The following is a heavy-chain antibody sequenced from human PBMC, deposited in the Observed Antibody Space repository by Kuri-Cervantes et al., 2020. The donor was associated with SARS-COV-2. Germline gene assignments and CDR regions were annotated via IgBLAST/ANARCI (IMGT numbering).Heavy chain of an antibody. CDR1: GGTFSSYA. J-gene: IGHJ4*02. Sequence: ASVKVSCKASGGTFSSYAISWVRQAPGQGLEWMGIINPSGGSTSYAQKFQGRVTMTRDTSTSTAYMELSSLRSEDTAVYYCAREDGDYSSHFDYWGQGTLVTVSS. CDR3: AREDGDYSSHFDY. V-gene: IGHV1-46*01. D-gene: IGHD4-17*01. CDR2: INPSGGST.